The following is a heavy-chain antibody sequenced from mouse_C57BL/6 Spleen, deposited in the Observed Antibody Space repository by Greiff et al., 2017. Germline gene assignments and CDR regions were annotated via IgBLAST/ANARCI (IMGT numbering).Heavy chain of an antibody. J-gene: IGHJ4*01. D-gene: IGHD3-2*02. V-gene: IGHV1-47*01. CDR2: FHPYNDDT. CDR1: GYTFTTYP. Sequence: VHLVESGAELVKPGASVKMSCKASGYTFTTYPIEWMKQNHGKSLEWIGNFHPYNDDTKYNEKFKGKATLTVEKSSSTVYLELSRLTSDDSAVYYCARLTQAKGYYAMDYWGQGTSVTVSS. CDR3: ARLTQAKGYYAMDY.